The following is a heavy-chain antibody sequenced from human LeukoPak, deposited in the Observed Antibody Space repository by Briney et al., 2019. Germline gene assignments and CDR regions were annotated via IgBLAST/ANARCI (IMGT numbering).Heavy chain of an antibody. D-gene: IGHD3-9*01. Sequence: SETLSLTCTVSGVSISSYYWSWIRQPPGKGLEWIGYIYYSGSTNYNPSLKSRVTISVNTSKNQFSLKLSSVPAADTAVYYCARGGYDILTGYAFDYWGQGTLVTVSS. CDR2: IYYSGST. CDR3: ARGGYDILTGYAFDY. J-gene: IGHJ4*02. V-gene: IGHV4-59*01. CDR1: GVSISSYY.